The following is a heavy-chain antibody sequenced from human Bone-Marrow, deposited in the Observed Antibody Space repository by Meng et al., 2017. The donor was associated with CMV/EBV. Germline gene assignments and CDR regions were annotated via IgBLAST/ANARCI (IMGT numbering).Heavy chain of an antibody. Sequence: GESLKISCAASGFTFSSYWMSWVRQAPGKGLEWVANIKQEGSEKYYVDSVKGRFTISRDNAKNSLYLKMNSLRAEATAVYYCATLHQLRYGYWGQGTLVTVSS. D-gene: IGHD2-2*02. J-gene: IGHJ4*02. CDR2: IKQEGSEK. CDR3: ATLHQLRYGY. CDR1: GFTFSSYW. V-gene: IGHV3-7*01.